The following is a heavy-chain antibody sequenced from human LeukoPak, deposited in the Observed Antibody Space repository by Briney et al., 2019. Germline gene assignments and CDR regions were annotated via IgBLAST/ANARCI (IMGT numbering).Heavy chain of an antibody. CDR1: GGTFSSSA. CDR3: ASGSEWWFDP. V-gene: IGHV1-69*05. D-gene: IGHD1-26*01. Sequence: ASVKVSCKASGGTFSSSALTWVRQAPGQGLEWMGGIIPIFGTANYAQKFQGRVTITTDESTSTAYMELSSLRSEDTAVYYCASGSEWWFDPWGQGTLVTVSS. J-gene: IGHJ5*02. CDR2: IIPIFGTA.